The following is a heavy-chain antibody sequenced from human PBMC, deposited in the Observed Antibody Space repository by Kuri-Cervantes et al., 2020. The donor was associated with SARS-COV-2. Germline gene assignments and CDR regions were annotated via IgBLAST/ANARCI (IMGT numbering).Heavy chain of an antibody. Sequence: GESLKISCAASGFTVSSNYISLVRQAPGKGLGGVSVIYSGGSTYYADSVKGRFTIPRDNSKNTLYLQMNSLRAEDTAVYYCASMAAWLPDAFDIWGQGTMVTVSS. CDR2: IYSGGST. V-gene: IGHV3-66*02. CDR1: GFTVSSNY. J-gene: IGHJ3*02. CDR3: ASMAAWLPDAFDI. D-gene: IGHD3-22*01.